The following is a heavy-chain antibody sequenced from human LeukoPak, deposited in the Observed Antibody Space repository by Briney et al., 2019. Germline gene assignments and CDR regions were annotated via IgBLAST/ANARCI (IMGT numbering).Heavy chain of an antibody. V-gene: IGHV4-61*02. Sequence: PSETLSHTCTVSGGSISSGSYYWTWIRQPAGKGLEWVGRISTSGSTNYNPSLRSRLTISIDTSKNQSSLRLSSVTAADTAVYYCATGVHGIEAAGDYYFDYWGQGTLVTVSS. CDR1: GGSISSGSYY. CDR3: ATGVHGIEAAGDYYFDY. D-gene: IGHD6-13*01. J-gene: IGHJ4*02. CDR2: ISTSGST.